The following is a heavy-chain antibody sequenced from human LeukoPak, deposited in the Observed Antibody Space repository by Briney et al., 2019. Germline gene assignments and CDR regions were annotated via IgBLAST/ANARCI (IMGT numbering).Heavy chain of an antibody. J-gene: IGHJ6*03. CDR1: RGSINNYF. CDR3: ARGIFDGPNSRNSFYFYYMDV. V-gene: IGHV4-59*01. CDR2: IYYSGST. D-gene: IGHD4-23*01. Sequence: PSETLSLTCTVSRGSINNYFWSWIRQPPGKGLEWIGFIYYSGSTNYNPSLKSRVTMSVDMSKNQFSLKLSSVTAADTALYYCARGIFDGPNSRNSFYFYYMDVWGKGTTVTISS.